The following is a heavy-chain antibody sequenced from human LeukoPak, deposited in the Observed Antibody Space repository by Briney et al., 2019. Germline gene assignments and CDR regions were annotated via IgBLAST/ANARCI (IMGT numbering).Heavy chain of an antibody. J-gene: IGHJ4*02. Sequence: GGSLRLSCAASGFTFSSYSMNWVRQAPGKGLEWVSSISSSSSYIYYADSVKGRFTISRDNAKNSLYLQMNSLRAEDTAVYYCASLGCSNYEGDYWGQGTLVTVSS. CDR2: ISSSSSYI. V-gene: IGHV3-21*01. D-gene: IGHD4-11*01. CDR3: ASLGCSNYEGDY. CDR1: GFTFSSYS.